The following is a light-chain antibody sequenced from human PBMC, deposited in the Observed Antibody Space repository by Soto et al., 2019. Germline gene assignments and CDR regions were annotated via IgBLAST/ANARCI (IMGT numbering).Light chain of an antibody. CDR2: DDS. J-gene: IGLJ3*02. Sequence: QSVLTQPPSVSGSPGQRVTISCTGSSSNIGARYDVHWYQQLPGTAPKLLIFDDSIRPSEVPDRFSASTSGTSAFLAITGLQAEDEADYYCQSYDTSLRGSVFGGGTKLTVL. V-gene: IGLV1-40*01. CDR1: SSNIGARYD. CDR3: QSYDTSLRGSV.